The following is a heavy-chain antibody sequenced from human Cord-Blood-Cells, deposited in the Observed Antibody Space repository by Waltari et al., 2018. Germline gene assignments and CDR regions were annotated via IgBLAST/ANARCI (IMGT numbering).Heavy chain of an antibody. CDR2: INHSGST. J-gene: IGHJ2*01. CDR3: ARRDEPGGYFDL. V-gene: IGHV4-34*01. D-gene: IGHD3-10*01. Sequence: WSWIRQPPGKGLEWIGEINHSGSTNYNPSLKSRVTISVDTSKNQFSLKLSSVTAADTAVYYCARRDEPGGYFDLWGRGTLVTVSS.